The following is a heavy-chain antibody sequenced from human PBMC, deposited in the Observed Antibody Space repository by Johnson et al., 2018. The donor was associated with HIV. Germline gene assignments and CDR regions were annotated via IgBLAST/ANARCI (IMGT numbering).Heavy chain of an antibody. J-gene: IGHJ3*02. CDR3: ARVITEGGTRWAFDI. CDR2: ISSSGSTI. V-gene: IGHV3-48*04. Sequence: VQLVESGGGLVQPGRSLRLSCAASGFTFSSYAMHWVRQAPGKGLEWVSYISSSGSTIYYADSVKGRFTISRDNAKNSLYLEMNSLRPEDTALYYCARVITEGGTRWAFDIWGQGTIVTVSS. CDR1: GFTFSSYA. D-gene: IGHD6-13*01.